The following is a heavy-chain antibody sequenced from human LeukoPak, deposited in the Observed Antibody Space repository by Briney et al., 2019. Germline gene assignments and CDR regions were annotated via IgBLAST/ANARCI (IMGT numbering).Heavy chain of an antibody. CDR2: IYYSGNT. V-gene: IGHV4-59*01. CDR3: ARDLLNNWFDP. CDR1: GGSISSYY. D-gene: IGHD2-15*01. Sequence: SETLSLTCTVSGGSISSYYWSWIRQPPGKGLEWIAYIYYSGNTNYNPSLKSRVTISVDTYKNQFSLKLSSVTAADTAVYYCARDLLNNWFDPWGQGTQVTVSS. J-gene: IGHJ5*02.